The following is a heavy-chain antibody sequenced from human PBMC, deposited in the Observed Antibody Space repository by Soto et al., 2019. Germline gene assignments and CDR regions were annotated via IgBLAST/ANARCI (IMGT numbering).Heavy chain of an antibody. CDR3: ARGSGHNSYYMDV. J-gene: IGHJ6*03. CDR1: GGSISRYY. Sequence: SETLSLTCTVSGGSISRYYWSWIRQPPGKGLEWIGYIYYSGNTNYNPSLKSRVTISVDTSKNQFSLKLSSVTAADTAVYYCARGSGHNSYYMDVWGKGTTVTVSS. V-gene: IGHV4-59*08. CDR2: IYYSGNT.